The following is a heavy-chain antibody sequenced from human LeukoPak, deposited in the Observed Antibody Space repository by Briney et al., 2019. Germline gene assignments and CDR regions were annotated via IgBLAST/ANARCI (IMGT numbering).Heavy chain of an antibody. J-gene: IGHJ5*02. CDR1: GFTFSGSA. CDR3: TRDRGTYNWFDP. Sequence: PGGSLRLSCAASGFTFSGSAVHWVRQSSGKGLEWVGHIDKKDNLYATAYAESVKGRFTISREDSKDTAFLHMDSLKTEDTALYYCTRDRGTYNWFDPWGQGTLVTVSS. CDR2: IDKKDNLYAT. V-gene: IGHV3-73*01. D-gene: IGHD2-15*01.